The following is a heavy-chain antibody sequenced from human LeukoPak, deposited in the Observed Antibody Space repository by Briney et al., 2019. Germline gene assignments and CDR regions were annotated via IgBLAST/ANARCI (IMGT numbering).Heavy chain of an antibody. Sequence: GGSLRLSSAASGFTFSSYSMNWVRQAPGKGLEWVSSISSSSSYIYYADSVKGRFTISRDNAKNSLYLQMNSLRAEDTAVYYCARDAGIAARGFGYWGQGTLVTVSS. J-gene: IGHJ4*02. D-gene: IGHD6-6*01. CDR3: ARDAGIAARGFGY. CDR2: ISSSSSYI. V-gene: IGHV3-21*01. CDR1: GFTFSSYS.